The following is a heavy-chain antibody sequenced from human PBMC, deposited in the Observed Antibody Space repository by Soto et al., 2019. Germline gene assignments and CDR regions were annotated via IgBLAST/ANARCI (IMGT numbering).Heavy chain of an antibody. D-gene: IGHD2-8*01. CDR1: RFTFSSYW. CDR2: INSDGSDT. V-gene: IGHV3-74*01. J-gene: IGHJ5*02. CDR3: AREGMGFSNWFDP. Sequence: LRLSCAASRFTFSSYWMHWVRQAPGKGLVWVSRINSDGSDTGYADSVKGRFTISRDNAKNTLYLQMNSLRAEDTAVYYCAREGMGFSNWFDPSGQGTLVTVSS.